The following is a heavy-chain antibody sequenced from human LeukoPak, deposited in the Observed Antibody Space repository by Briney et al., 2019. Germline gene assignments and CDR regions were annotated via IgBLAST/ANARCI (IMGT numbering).Heavy chain of an antibody. CDR1: GGSFSGYY. CDR2: INHSGST. Sequence: PSETLSLTCAVYGGSFSGYYWSWIRQPPGKGLEWIGEINHSGSTSYNPSLKSRVTISADTSKNQFSLKLSSVTAADTAVYYCARGRRITMIVVVIKGPFDYWGQGTLVTVSS. J-gene: IGHJ4*02. CDR3: ARGRRITMIVVVIKGPFDY. D-gene: IGHD3-22*01. V-gene: IGHV4-34*01.